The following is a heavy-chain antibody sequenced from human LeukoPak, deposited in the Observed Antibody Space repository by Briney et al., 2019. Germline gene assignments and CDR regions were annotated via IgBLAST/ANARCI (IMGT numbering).Heavy chain of an antibody. D-gene: IGHD3-22*01. CDR2: IIPIFGTA. CDR3: ASAPYYDSSLVGY. CDR1: GGTFSSYA. Sequence: SVKVSCKASGGTFSSYAISWVRQAPGQGLEWMGGIIPIFGTANYAQKFQGRVTITTDESTSTAYMELSSLRSEDTAVYYCASAPYYDSSLVGYWGQGTLVTVSS. J-gene: IGHJ4*02. V-gene: IGHV1-69*05.